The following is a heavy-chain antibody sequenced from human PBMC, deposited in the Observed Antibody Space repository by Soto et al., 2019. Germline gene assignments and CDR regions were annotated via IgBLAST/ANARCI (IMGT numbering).Heavy chain of an antibody. CDR1: GFTFGYYA. V-gene: IGHV3-9*01. D-gene: IGHD1-1*01. CDR3: AKDAHWSLDF. CDR2: INENSGSL. Sequence: SLRVSCAASGFTFGYYAMHWVRQAPGKGLEWISSINENSGSLDYADSVKGRFTISRDNAKNSLYLQMNSLRIEDTALYYCAKDAHWSLDFWGQGTLVTVSS. J-gene: IGHJ4*02.